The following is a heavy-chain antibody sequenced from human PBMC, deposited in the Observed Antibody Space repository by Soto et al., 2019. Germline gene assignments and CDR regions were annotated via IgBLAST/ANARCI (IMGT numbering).Heavy chain of an antibody. CDR1: HDSISSSSYY. CDR3: ARDLWGYCGADCYPLDV. V-gene: IGHV4-39*07. J-gene: IGHJ6*01. D-gene: IGHD2-21*02. Sequence: LSEALSLTRTVTHDSISSSSYYWGWIRKPPGKGLEWIGSIYYSGNTYYTPSIKSRVTISVDTSKNQFSLKLNSVTAADTAVYYCARDLWGYCGADCYPLDVWGQGTTVT. CDR2: IYYSGNT.